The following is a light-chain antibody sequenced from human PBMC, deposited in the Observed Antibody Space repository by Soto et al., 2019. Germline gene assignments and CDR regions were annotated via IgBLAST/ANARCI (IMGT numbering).Light chain of an antibody. CDR2: YDS. CDR3: QVWDSSSDHYVV. Sequence: SYELTQPPSVSVAPGKTARITCGGNNIGSKSVHWYQQKPGQAPVLVIYYDSDRPSGIPERFSGSNSGNTATLTIGRVEAGDEADYYCQVWDSSSDHYVVFGGGTKLTVL. V-gene: IGLV3-21*04. CDR1: NIGSKS. J-gene: IGLJ2*01.